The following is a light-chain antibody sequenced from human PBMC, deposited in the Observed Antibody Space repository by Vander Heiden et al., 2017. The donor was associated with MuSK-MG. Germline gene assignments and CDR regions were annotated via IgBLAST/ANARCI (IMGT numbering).Light chain of an antibody. CDR1: QGIGAW. J-gene: IGKJ1*01. Sequence: IQLTQSPSPLSASVGDRVTISCRASQGIGAWLAWYQQRPGKAPKLLIYDASSLESGVPSRFTGSGSGTDYTLTISSLQPQDFATYYCQQYRTYPWTFGQGTKVEIK. CDR2: DAS. V-gene: IGKV1-5*01. CDR3: QQYRTYPWT.